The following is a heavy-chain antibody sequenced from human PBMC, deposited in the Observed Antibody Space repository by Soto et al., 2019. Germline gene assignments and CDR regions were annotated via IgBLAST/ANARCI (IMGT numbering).Heavy chain of an antibody. V-gene: IGHV3-23*01. CDR3: AKEIAASATLWLDP. D-gene: IGHD6-13*01. CDR1: GFTLNYYA. J-gene: IGHJ5*02. Sequence: GGSLRLFCAASGFTLNYYAINWVRQAPGKGLEWVSAITSTGDTYYVDSVKGRFTISRDNSKNTLYLQMNSLRAEDTAVYYCAKEIAASATLWLDPWGQGTPVTVS. CDR2: ITSTGDT.